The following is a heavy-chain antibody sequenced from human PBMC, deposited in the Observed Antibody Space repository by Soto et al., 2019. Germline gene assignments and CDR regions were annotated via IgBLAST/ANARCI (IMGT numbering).Heavy chain of an antibody. CDR2: ISYDGSNK. CDR3: AKDQSYYGSASKPRNNHYYFGMDV. D-gene: IGHD3-10*01. CDR1: GFTFSSYG. V-gene: IGHV3-30*18. Sequence: QVQLVESGGGVVQPGRSLRLSCAVSGFTFSSYGMHWVRQAPGKGLEWVAVISYDGSNKYYADSVKGRFTISRDNSKNTLYLQMNSLRAEDTAVYYCAKDQSYYGSASKPRNNHYYFGMDVWGQGTTVTVSS. J-gene: IGHJ6*02.